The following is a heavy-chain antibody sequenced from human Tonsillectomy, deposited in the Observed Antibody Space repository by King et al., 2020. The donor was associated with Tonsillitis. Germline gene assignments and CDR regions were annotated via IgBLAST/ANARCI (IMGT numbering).Heavy chain of an antibody. D-gene: IGHD4-17*01. CDR3: ARVALGNDYGDYEYYFDY. J-gene: IGHJ4*02. CDR1: GYTFSRDG. V-gene: IGHV1-18*01. CDR2: NSAYNGNT. Sequence: VQLVESGVEVKKPGASVKVSCKASGYTFSRDGITWLRQAPRQGLEGRGGNSAYNGNTNYAPKLQGRVTMTTDTSTSTAYMERRTLRSDDTAVYYCARVALGNDYGDYEYYFDYWGQGTLVTVSS.